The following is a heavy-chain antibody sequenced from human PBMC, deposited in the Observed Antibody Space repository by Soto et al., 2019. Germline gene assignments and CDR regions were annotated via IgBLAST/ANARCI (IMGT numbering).Heavy chain of an antibody. CDR3: ARGRYCLTGRCFPKWCDS. CDR1: GDSISNLDYF. V-gene: IGHV4-30-4*01. D-gene: IGHD1-20*01. CDR2: IYKSATT. J-gene: IGHJ5*01. Sequence: PSETLSLTCSVSGDSISNLDYFWAWIRQPPGQALEYIGYIYKSATTYYNPSFESRVAISVDTSKSQFSLNVTSVTAADTAVYFCARGRYCLTGRCFPKWCDSWGEGAPVTVSA.